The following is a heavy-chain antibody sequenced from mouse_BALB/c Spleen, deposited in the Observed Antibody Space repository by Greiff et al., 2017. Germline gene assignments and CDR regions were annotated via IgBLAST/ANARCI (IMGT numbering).Heavy chain of an antibody. V-gene: IGHV5-9-4*01. CDR2: ISSGGSYT. CDR1: GFTFSSYA. Sequence: EVQGVESGGGLVKPGGSLKLSCAASGFTFSSYAMSWVRQSPEKRLEWVAEISSGGSYTYYPDTVTGRFTISRDNAKNTLYLEMSSLRSEDTAMYYCARGGGGMDYWGQGTSVTVSS. J-gene: IGHJ4*01. CDR3: ARGGGGMDY.